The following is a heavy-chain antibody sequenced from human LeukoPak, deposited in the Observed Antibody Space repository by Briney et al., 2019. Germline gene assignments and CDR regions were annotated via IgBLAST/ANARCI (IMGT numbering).Heavy chain of an antibody. V-gene: IGHV1-2*02. CDR3: ARSLYYYDSSGYLHDAFDI. J-gene: IGHJ3*02. CDR2: INPNSGGT. CDR1: GYTFTGYY. D-gene: IGHD3-22*01. Sequence: ASVKVSCKASGYTFTGYYMHWVRQAPGQGLEWMGWINPNSGGTNYAQKFQGRVTMTRDTSISTAYMELSRLRSDDTAVYYCARSLYYYDSSGYLHDAFDIWGQGTMVTVSS.